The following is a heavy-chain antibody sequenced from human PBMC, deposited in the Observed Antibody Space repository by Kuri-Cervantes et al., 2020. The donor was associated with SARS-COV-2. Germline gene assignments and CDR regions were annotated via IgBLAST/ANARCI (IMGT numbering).Heavy chain of an antibody. D-gene: IGHD6-25*01. CDR2: IRSNSHGGAA. V-gene: IGHV3-49*03. CDR1: GFTFGDHA. J-gene: IGHJ6*02. CDR3: TRLRGFGPLLHGLDV. Sequence: GESLKISCSASGFTFGDHAMSWFRQAPGKGLGWVGFIRSNSHGGAAESAASVKGRFTISRDDSKSIAYLQMNSLKTEDTAVYYCTRLRGFGPLLHGLDVWGQGTTVTVSS.